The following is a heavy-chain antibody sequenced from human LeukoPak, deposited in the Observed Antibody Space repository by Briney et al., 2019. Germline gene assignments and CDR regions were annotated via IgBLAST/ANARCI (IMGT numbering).Heavy chain of an antibody. J-gene: IGHJ4*02. D-gene: IGHD3-10*01. CDR1: GFTFSGYG. CDR3: ARGQWFADRTFDS. CDR2: ISSRHSPI. Sequence: GKSLRLSCATSGFTFSGYGMHWVRQAPGKGLEWVSYISSRHSPIYYADSVKGRFTISRDNARNSLYLQMNSLRAEDTAVYYCARGQWFADRTFDSRGQGTLVTVSS. V-gene: IGHV3-48*03.